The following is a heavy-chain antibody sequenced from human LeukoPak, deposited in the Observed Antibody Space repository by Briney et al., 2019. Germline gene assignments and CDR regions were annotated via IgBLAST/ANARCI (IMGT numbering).Heavy chain of an antibody. J-gene: IGHJ3*02. Sequence: PGGSLRLSCAASGFTFNRYGKGWVRQAPGKGLEWVSGISGGGGTTYYTDSVKGRFTISTDNSKNTLYLQMNSLRGEDTAVYYCAKDRLTLDAFDIWGQGTMVTVSS. CDR2: ISGGGGTT. CDR3: AKDRLTLDAFDI. V-gene: IGHV3-23*01. CDR1: GFTFNRYG.